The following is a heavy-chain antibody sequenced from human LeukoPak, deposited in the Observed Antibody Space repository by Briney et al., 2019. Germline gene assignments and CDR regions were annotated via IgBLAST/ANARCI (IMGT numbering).Heavy chain of an antibody. Sequence: SGGSLRLSCVASGFTFSNLAMGWVRQAPGKGLEWVSVISDSGGTTYYADSVKGRFTISRDNSRNTLYLQMNSLRAEDTAVYYCARVPRSGNHFDYWGQGTLVTVSS. J-gene: IGHJ4*02. CDR1: GFTFSNLA. V-gene: IGHV3-23*01. CDR2: ISDSGGTT. CDR3: ARVPRSGNHFDY. D-gene: IGHD1-26*01.